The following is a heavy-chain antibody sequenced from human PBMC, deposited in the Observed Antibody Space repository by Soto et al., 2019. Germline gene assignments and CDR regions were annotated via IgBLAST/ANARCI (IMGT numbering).Heavy chain of an antibody. CDR2: IYYSGST. Sequence: SETLSLTCTVSGGSISSSSYYWGWIRQPPGKGLEWIGSIYYSGSTYYNPSLKSRVTISVDTSKNQFSLKLSSVTAADTAVYYCARRERFYYYGMDVRGQGTSVTVSS. CDR3: ARRERFYYYGMDV. CDR1: GGSISSSSYY. J-gene: IGHJ6*02. D-gene: IGHD1-1*01. V-gene: IGHV4-39*01.